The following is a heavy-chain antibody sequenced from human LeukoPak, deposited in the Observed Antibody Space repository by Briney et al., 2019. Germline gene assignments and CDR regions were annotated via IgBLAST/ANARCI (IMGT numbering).Heavy chain of an antibody. V-gene: IGHV4-30-2*01. J-gene: IGHJ4*02. Sequence: PSQTLSLTCTVSGDSFSSDSYYWNWIRQAPGKGPEWIGNIYRGRTRFNPALTRRVTISLDMSTTKVSLNLASVTAADTARYYCAREGEYGDSYYSGQGILVIVSA. D-gene: IGHD4-17*01. CDR2: IYRGRT. CDR3: AREGEYGDSYY. CDR1: GDSFSSDSYY.